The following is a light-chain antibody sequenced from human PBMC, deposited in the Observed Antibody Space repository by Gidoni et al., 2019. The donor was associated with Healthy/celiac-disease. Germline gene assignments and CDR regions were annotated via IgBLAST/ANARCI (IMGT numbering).Light chain of an antibody. CDR2: GAS. J-gene: IGKJ4*01. V-gene: IGKV3-15*01. Sequence: IVMTQSPATLSVSPGERATLSCRASQSGSSNLAWYHQKPGQTPSLLIYGASTRATGIPARFSSSGSGTEFTLTIISLQSEDFSVYYCQQYNNWPPLTFGGGTKVEIK. CDR3: QQYNNWPPLT. CDR1: QSGSSN.